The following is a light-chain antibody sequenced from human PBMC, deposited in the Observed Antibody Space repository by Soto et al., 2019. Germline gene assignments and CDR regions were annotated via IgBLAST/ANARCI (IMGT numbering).Light chain of an antibody. CDR3: LQYNKWPRT. V-gene: IGKV3-15*01. CDR1: QSVHNY. J-gene: IGKJ1*01. Sequence: EVVLTQSPATLSLSPGDRAALSCKASQSVHNYLAWYQQKPGQAPRLLIYGASTGATGLPARFSGSGSGTEFTLSISSLQSEDFAVYYCLQYNKWPRTFGQGTKVDIK. CDR2: GAS.